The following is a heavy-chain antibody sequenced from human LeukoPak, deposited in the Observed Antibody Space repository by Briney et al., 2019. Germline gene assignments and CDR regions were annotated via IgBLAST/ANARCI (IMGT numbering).Heavy chain of an antibody. CDR3: AKGGVVVVPAALDF. CDR1: GFTFSNYW. D-gene: IGHD2-2*01. Sequence: PGGSLRLSCAGSGFTFSNYWMHWVCQVPGKGLVWVSRMDFYGSTTDYADSVKGRFTISRDNAKNTLYLQMNSLRAEDTAVYYCAKGGVVVVPAALDFWGQGTLVTVSS. J-gene: IGHJ4*02. V-gene: IGHV3-74*01. CDR2: MDFYGSTT.